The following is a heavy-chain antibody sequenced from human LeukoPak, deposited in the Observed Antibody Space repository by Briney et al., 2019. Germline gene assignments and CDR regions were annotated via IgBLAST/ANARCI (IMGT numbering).Heavy chain of an antibody. V-gene: IGHV4-34*01. CDR3: ASGLYYFDY. Sequence: SETLSLTCAVYGGSFSGYYWSWIRQPPGKGLEWIGEINHSGSTNYNPSLKSRVTISVDTSKNQFSLKLSSLTAADTAVYYCASGLYYFDYWGQGTLVTVSS. CDR2: INHSGST. CDR1: GGSFSGYY. J-gene: IGHJ4*02.